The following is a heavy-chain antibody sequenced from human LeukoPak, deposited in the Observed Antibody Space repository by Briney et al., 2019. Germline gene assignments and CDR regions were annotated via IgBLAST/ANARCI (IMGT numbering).Heavy chain of an antibody. J-gene: IGHJ5*02. V-gene: IGHV1-18*01. CDR2: ITAYNGHT. CDR3: ARDNSVRDEAWWFNP. Sequence: ASVKVSCKASGYMFTSYGISWVRQAPGQGLEWVGWITAYNGHTNYVQKFQGRVIMTADTSTSTAYMELRSLRSDDTAVYYCARDNSVRDEAWWFNPWGQGTLVTVSS. D-gene: IGHD5-24*01. CDR1: GYMFTSYG.